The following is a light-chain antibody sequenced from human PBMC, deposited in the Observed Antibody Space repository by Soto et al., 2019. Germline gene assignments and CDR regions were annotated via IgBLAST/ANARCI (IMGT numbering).Light chain of an antibody. J-gene: IGLJ1*01. CDR2: EVS. CDR1: SSDIGGHHF. V-gene: IGLV2-14*01. Sequence: QSVLTQPASVSGSPGQSITISCTGTSSDIGGHHFVSWYQQQSGKAPKLVIYEVSNRPSGVSDRFSGSKSGNTASLTISGLQAEDEADYYCSYMRNSLYVFGTGTKVTVL. CDR3: CSYMRNSLYV.